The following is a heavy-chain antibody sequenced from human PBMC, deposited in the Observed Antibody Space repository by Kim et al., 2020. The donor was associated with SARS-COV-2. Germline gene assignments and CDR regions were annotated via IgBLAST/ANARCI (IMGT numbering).Heavy chain of an antibody. V-gene: IGHV3-74*01. CDR1: GFTFSSYW. J-gene: IGHJ4*02. CDR2: INSDGSST. D-gene: IGHD6-6*01. Sequence: GGSLRLSCAASGFTFSSYWMHWVRQAPGKGLVWVSRINSDGSSTSYADSVKGRFTISRDNAKNTLYLQMNSLRAEDTAVYYCARVVGSSIDYYFDYWGQGTLVTVSS. CDR3: ARVVGSSIDYYFDY.